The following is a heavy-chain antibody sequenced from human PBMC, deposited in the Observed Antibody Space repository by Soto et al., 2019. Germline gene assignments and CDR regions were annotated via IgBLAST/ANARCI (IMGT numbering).Heavy chain of an antibody. V-gene: IGHV3-7*01. CDR2: IKQDGSEK. Sequence: AGGSLRLSCAASGFTFSSYWMSWVRQAPGKGLEWVANIKQDGSEKYYVDSVKGRFTISRDNAKNSLYLQMNSLRAEDTAVYYCARAGNSSSWYYYYGMDVWGQGTTVTVSS. J-gene: IGHJ6*02. D-gene: IGHD6-13*01. CDR1: GFTFSSYW. CDR3: ARAGNSSSWYYYYGMDV.